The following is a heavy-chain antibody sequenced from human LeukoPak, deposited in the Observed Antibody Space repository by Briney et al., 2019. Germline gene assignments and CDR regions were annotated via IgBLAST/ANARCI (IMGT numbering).Heavy chain of an antibody. CDR1: GGSISSGGYS. Sequence: SETLSLTCAVSGGSISSGGYSWSWIRQPPGKGLEWIGYIYHSGSTYYNPSLKSRVTISVVRSKNQFSLKLSSVTAADTAVYYCARERITMVRGVTDNWFDPWGQGTLVTVSS. CDR3: ARERITMVRGVTDNWFDP. CDR2: IYHSGST. J-gene: IGHJ5*02. D-gene: IGHD3-10*01. V-gene: IGHV4-30-2*01.